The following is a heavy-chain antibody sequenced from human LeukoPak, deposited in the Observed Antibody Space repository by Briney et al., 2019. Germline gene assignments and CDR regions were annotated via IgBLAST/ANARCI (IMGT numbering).Heavy chain of an antibody. CDR2: ISGSGGST. CDR1: GFTFSSYA. Sequence: GGSLRLSCAASGFTFSSYAMSWVRQAPGKGLEWVSAISGSGGSTYYADSVKGRFTISRVNSKNTLYLQMNSLRAEDTAVYYCAKGSFMRGGQLQSPFDYWGQGTLVTVSS. V-gene: IGHV3-23*01. CDR3: AKGSFMRGGQLQSPFDY. J-gene: IGHJ4*02. D-gene: IGHD2-2*01.